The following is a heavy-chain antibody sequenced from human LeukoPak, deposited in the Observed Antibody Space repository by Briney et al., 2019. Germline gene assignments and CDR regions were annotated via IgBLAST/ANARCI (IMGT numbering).Heavy chain of an antibody. CDR2: ISWNSGSI. Sequence: GGSLRLSCAASGFTFDDYAMHWVRQAPGKGLEWVSGISWNSGSIGYADSVKGRFTNSRDNAKNSLYLQMNSLRAEDTALYYCAKDMGIADAMDVWGQGTTVTVSS. D-gene: IGHD6-13*01. CDR1: GFTFDDYA. J-gene: IGHJ6*02. V-gene: IGHV3-9*01. CDR3: AKDMGIADAMDV.